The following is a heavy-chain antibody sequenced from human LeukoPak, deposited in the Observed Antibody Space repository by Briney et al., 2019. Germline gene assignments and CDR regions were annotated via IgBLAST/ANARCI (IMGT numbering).Heavy chain of an antibody. J-gene: IGHJ6*03. CDR3: ATRPTPPYYYYYMDV. CDR1: GGSFSGYY. Sequence: SETLSLTCAVYGGSFSGYYWSWIRQPPGKGLEWIGEINHSGSTNYNPSLKSRVTKSVDTSKNQFSLKLNSVTAADTAVYYCATRPTPPYYYYYMDVWGKGTTVTVSS. D-gene: IGHD4-23*01. CDR2: INHSGST. V-gene: IGHV4-34*01.